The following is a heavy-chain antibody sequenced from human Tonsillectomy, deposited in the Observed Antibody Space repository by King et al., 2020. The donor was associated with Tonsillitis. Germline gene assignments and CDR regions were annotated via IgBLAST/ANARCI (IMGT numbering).Heavy chain of an antibody. Sequence: VQLVESGGGVVQPGRSLRLSCAASGFTFSSYGMHWVRQAPGKGLEWVAVISYDGSNKYYADSVKGRFTISRDNSKNTLYLQMNSLRAEDTAVYYCAKDARLEWLLGDAFDIWGQGTMVTVSS. D-gene: IGHD3-3*01. CDR3: AKDARLEWLLGDAFDI. CDR2: ISYDGSNK. CDR1: GFTFSSYG. V-gene: IGHV3-30*18. J-gene: IGHJ3*02.